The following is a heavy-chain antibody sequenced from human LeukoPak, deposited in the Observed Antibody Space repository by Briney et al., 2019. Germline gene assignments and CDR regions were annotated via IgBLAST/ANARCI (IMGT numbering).Heavy chain of an antibody. CDR2: IDASGGAT. D-gene: IGHD6-19*01. Sequence: GESLRLSCAASRFTFSNYAMYWVRQAAGKGLEWVSSIDASGGATYYADSVKGRFTISRDNSKNTFYLQMNSLRAEDTAVYSCAKGSGSGWYGWFAPWGQGTRVTVSS. CDR3: AKGSGSGWYGWFAP. J-gene: IGHJ5*02. V-gene: IGHV3-23*01. CDR1: RFTFSNYA.